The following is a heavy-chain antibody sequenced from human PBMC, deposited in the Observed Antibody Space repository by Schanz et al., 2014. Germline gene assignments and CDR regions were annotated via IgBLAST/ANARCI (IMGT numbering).Heavy chain of an antibody. D-gene: IGHD2-2*01. V-gene: IGHV3-30*18. Sequence: VQLVESGGGLVQPGGSLRLSCGGSGFTFSKYWMSWVRQAPGKGLEWVALISNDGSIKYYADSVEGRFTISRDNSRNTLYLHMNTLRSEDTAVYYCAKDSTHIDIVLVPTAIDYWGQGTLVTVPS. CDR3: AKDSTHIDIVLVPTAIDY. J-gene: IGHJ4*02. CDR2: ISNDGSIK. CDR1: GFTFSKYW.